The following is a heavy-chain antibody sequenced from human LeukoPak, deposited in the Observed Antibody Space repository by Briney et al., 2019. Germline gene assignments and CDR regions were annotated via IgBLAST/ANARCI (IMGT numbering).Heavy chain of an antibody. J-gene: IGHJ6*02. CDR3: ARIGTNYYYGMDV. CDR2: IYSGGST. V-gene: IGHV3-66*01. CDR1: GFTVSSNY. Sequence: GGSLRLSCAASGFTVSSNYMSWVRQAPGEGLEWVSVIYSGGSTYYADSVKGRFTISRDNSKNTLYLQMNSLRAEDTAVYYCARIGTNYYYGMDVWGQGTTVTVSS. D-gene: IGHD1-1*01.